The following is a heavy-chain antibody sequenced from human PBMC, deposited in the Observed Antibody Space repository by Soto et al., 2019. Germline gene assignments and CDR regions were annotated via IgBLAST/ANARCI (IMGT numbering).Heavy chain of an antibody. CDR1: GGSISSGDYY. CDR2: MFYVGAT. Sequence: QVQLQESGPGLVEPSQTLSLTCSVSGGSISSGDYYWSWIRQPPGKGLEWIGYMFYVGATYYNPSLKSRVTISVDTSKNQFSLKLTSLTAADTAVYYCARDVKGDGNSPDYWGQGTLVTVSS. J-gene: IGHJ4*02. V-gene: IGHV4-30-4*01. D-gene: IGHD1-7*01. CDR3: ARDVKGDGNSPDY.